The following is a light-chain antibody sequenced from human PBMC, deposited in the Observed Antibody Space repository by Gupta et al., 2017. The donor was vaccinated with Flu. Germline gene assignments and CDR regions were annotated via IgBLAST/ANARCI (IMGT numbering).Light chain of an antibody. Sequence: EIVMTQSPATLSVSPGERATLSCRASQSVSSNLAWYQQKPGQAPRLLIYGASTRATGIPARCSGSGAGTEVTLTISSRQSEDFAVYYCQQYNNGPPALTFGGGTKVEIK. CDR2: GAS. J-gene: IGKJ4*01. V-gene: IGKV3-15*01. CDR1: QSVSSN. CDR3: QQYNNGPPALT.